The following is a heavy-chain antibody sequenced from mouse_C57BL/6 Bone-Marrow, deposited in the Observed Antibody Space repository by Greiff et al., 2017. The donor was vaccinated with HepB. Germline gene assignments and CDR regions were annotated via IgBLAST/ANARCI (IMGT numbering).Heavy chain of an antibody. D-gene: IGHD1-1*01. CDR3: AKGGFITTVVATSYFDY. CDR1: GYTFTDYY. V-gene: IGHV1-26*01. CDR2: INPNNGGT. Sequence: VQLQQSGPELVKPGASVKISCKASGYTFTDYYMNWVKQSHGKSLEWIGDINPNNGGTSYNQKFKGKATLTVDKSSSTAYMELRSLTSEDSAVYYCAKGGFITTVVATSYFDYWGQGTTLTVSS. J-gene: IGHJ2*01.